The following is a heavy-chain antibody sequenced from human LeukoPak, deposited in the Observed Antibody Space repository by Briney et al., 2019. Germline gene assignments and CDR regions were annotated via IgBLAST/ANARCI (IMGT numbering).Heavy chain of an antibody. CDR3: ARGRSAYQESDF. CDR2: ISSSSNSI. Sequence: GGSLRLSCAASGFTFSSYSMNWVRQAPGKGLEWVSYISSSSNSIYYADSVKGRFTISRDNAKNSLYLQMNSLRAEDTAVYYCARGRSAYQESDFWGQGTLVTVSS. D-gene: IGHD3-22*01. J-gene: IGHJ4*02. V-gene: IGHV3-48*01. CDR1: GFTFSSYS.